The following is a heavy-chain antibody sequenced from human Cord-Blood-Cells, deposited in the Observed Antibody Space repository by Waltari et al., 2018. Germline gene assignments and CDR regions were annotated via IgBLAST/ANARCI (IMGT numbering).Heavy chain of an antibody. CDR3: ARDPAASSGWYDYMDV. J-gene: IGHJ6*03. CDR1: GYTFTGYY. D-gene: IGHD6-19*01. V-gene: IGHV1-2*02. CDR2: INPNSGGT. Sequence: QVQLVQSGAEVKKPGASVKVSCKASGYTFTGYYMHWVRQAPGQGLEWMGWINPNSGGTNYEQKFQGRVTMPRDTSSSTAYMGPSRLRSDDTAVYYCARDPAASSGWYDYMDVWGKGTTVTVSS.